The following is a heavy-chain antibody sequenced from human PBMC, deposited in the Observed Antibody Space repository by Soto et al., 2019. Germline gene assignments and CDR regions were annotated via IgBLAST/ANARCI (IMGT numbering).Heavy chain of an antibody. V-gene: IGHV3-23*01. CDR2: ISGSGGST. Sequence: GGSLRLSCAASGFTFSSYAMSWVRQAPGKGLEWVSAISGSGGSTYYADSVKGRFTISRDNSKSTLYLQMNSLRAEDTAVYYCAKGIAARPGSSDYWGQGTLVTFSS. J-gene: IGHJ4*02. CDR1: GFTFSSYA. CDR3: AKGIAARPGSSDY. D-gene: IGHD6-6*01.